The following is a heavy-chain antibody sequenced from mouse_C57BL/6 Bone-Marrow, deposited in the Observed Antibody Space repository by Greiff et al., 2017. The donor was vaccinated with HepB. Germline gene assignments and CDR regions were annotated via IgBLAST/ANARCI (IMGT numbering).Heavy chain of an antibody. J-gene: IGHJ2*01. V-gene: IGHV1-55*01. Sequence: VQLQQPGAELVKPGASVKMSCKASGYTFTSYWITWVKQRPGQGLEWIGDIYPGSGNTNYNEKFKSKATLTVDTSSSTAYMQLSSLTSEDSAVYYCARAGWLLPYFDYWGQGTTLTGSS. D-gene: IGHD2-3*01. CDR3: ARAGWLLPYFDY. CDR2: IYPGSGNT. CDR1: GYTFTSYW.